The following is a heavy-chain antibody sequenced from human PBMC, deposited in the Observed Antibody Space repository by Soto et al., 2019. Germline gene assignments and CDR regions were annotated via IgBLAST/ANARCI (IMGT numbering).Heavy chain of an antibody. CDR1: GGIFSTYA. J-gene: IGHJ4*02. D-gene: IGHD3-10*01. CDR3: ARDRDDYGSGNYYNRIDF. V-gene: IGHV1-69*01. CDR2: IIPICGTP. Sequence: QVQLVQSGAEVKKPGSSVKVSCKASGGIFSTYAISWLRQAPGQGLEWMGGIIPICGTPNYAQRFQGTVTITADESTTTSYMELSRLKSEDTAVYYCARDRDDYGSGNYYNRIDFWGQGTLVTVSS.